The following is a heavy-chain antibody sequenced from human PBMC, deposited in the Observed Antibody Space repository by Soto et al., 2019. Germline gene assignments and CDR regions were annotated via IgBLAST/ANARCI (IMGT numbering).Heavy chain of an antibody. Sequence: QVQLVQSGAEVKEPGASVKVSCKASGYTVTRYFMHWVRLAPGQGLEWMGIINPSSGTANYAQKFQGRVTMTRDTSTTTVYMEVSSLRSEDTAVYYCARTSSVYSSGCADYWGQGALGTVSS. V-gene: IGHV1-46*01. CDR2: INPSSGTA. CDR3: ARTSSVYSSGCADY. D-gene: IGHD5-18*01. J-gene: IGHJ4*02. CDR1: GYTVTRYF.